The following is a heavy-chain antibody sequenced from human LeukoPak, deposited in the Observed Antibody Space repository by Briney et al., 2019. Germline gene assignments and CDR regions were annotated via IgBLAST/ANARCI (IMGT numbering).Heavy chain of an antibody. V-gene: IGHV6-1*01. CDR3: VRDLGWLDP. D-gene: IGHD3-16*01. J-gene: IGHJ5*02. Sequence: SQTLSLTCAISGDSVSSNSVAWNWIRWSPSRGLEWLGRTYYRSKWYNDYAVSAESRINITPDTSKNQFSLQLNSVTPEDTALYYCVRDLGWLDPWGQGTLVTVSS. CDR2: TYYRSKWYN. CDR1: GDSVSSNSVA.